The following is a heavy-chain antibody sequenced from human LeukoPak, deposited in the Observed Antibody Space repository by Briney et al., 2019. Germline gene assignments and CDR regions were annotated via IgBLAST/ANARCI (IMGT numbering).Heavy chain of an antibody. Sequence: SQTLSLTCTVSGGSISSGGYYWSWIRQHPGKGLEGIGYIYDSGSTYDSPSLKSRITTSVDTSKSQFSLKLSSVTAADTAVYYCARRYGSGDVFDIWGQGTMVTVSS. CDR1: GGSISSGGYY. J-gene: IGHJ3*02. V-gene: IGHV4-31*03. D-gene: IGHD3-10*01. CDR2: IYDSGST. CDR3: ARRYGSGDVFDI.